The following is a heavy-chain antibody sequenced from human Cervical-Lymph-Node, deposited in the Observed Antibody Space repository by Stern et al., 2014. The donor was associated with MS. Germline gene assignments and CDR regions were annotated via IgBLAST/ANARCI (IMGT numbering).Heavy chain of an antibody. CDR2: IFPVFGTP. V-gene: IGHV1-69*01. J-gene: IGHJ5*02. Sequence: VHLVESGAEVTKPGSSVKVSCKASGGTFSKFPSSWVRKAPGQGLEWMGGIFPVFGTPTYAQEFRGRVTITADVSTSTVYMELSSLRSDDTAVYYCALSSETSDRWYSLGYDLWGQGTLVTVSS. CDR1: GGTFSKFP. D-gene: IGHD6-13*01. CDR3: ALSSETSDRWYSLGYDL.